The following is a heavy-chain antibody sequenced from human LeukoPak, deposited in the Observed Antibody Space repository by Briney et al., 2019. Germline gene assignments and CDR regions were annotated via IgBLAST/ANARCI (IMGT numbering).Heavy chain of an antibody. CDR3: ARVRYSNYVGPYNWFDP. CDR2: IFYSGST. D-gene: IGHD4-11*01. Sequence: SETLSLTCTVSGGSISSYYWSWIRQPPGKGLEWIGYIFYSGSTNYNPSLKSRVTISVDTSKNQFSLKLSSVTAADMAVYYCARVRYSNYVGPYNWFDPWGQGTLVTVSS. CDR1: GGSISSYY. J-gene: IGHJ5*02. V-gene: IGHV4-59*01.